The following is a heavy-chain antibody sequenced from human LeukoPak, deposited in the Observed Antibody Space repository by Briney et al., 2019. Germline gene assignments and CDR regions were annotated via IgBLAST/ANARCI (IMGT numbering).Heavy chain of an antibody. D-gene: IGHD6-19*01. Sequence: GGSLRLSCEASGFTFNTYGMHWVRQAPGKGLEWVAVISYDGSNKNYADSVKGRFIISRDNSKNTLYLQMNSLRVEDTAVYYCAKVPGIAVAGTGAFDIWGQGIMVTVSS. J-gene: IGHJ3*02. V-gene: IGHV3-30*18. CDR1: GFTFNTYG. CDR2: ISYDGSNK. CDR3: AKVPGIAVAGTGAFDI.